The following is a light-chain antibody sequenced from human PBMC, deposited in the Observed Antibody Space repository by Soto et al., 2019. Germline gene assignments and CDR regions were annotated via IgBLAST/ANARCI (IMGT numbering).Light chain of an antibody. Sequence: EVVLTQSPATLSLSPVEIATLCCRASQSVNIYLAWYQQKPGQAPRLLIYDASNRATGIPARFSGSGSGTDFTLTISSLEPEDIAVYYCQQRSNWRVTFGGGTKVDIK. V-gene: IGKV3-11*01. CDR1: QSVNIY. CDR3: QQRSNWRVT. J-gene: IGKJ4*01. CDR2: DAS.